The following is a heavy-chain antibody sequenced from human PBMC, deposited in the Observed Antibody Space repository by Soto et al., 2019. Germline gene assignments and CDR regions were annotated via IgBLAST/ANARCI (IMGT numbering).Heavy chain of an antibody. CDR2: IYYSGST. V-gene: IGHV4-59*08. J-gene: IGHJ3*02. Sequence: QVQLQESGPGLVKPSETLSLTCTVSGGSISSYYWSWIRQPPGKGLEWIGYIYYSGSTNYNPSLQSRVTISVDTSKNQFSLKLSSVTAADTAVYYCARHVNGHDYGDYADAFDIWGQGTMVTVSS. CDR1: GGSISSYY. D-gene: IGHD4-17*01. CDR3: ARHVNGHDYGDYADAFDI.